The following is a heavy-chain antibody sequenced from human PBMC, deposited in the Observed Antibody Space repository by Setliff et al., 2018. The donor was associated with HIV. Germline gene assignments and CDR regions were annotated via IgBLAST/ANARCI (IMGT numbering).Heavy chain of an antibody. V-gene: IGHV1-18*01. J-gene: IGHJ4*02. CDR1: GYTFTSYG. Sequence: ASVKVSCKASGYTFTSYGISWVRQAPGQGLEWMGWISTYNDNTNYAQKFQGRVTMTADTSTNTVYVDLRSLRSDDTAVYHCARVDGFNNHVSGGLDYWGQGTLFTVSS. CDR2: ISTYNDNT. D-gene: IGHD3-16*01. CDR3: ARVDGFNNHVSGGLDY.